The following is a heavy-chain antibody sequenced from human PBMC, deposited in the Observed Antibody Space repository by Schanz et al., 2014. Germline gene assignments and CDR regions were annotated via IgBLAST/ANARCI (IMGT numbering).Heavy chain of an antibody. CDR2: INPNSGTT. V-gene: IGHV1-2*04. J-gene: IGHJ4*02. Sequence: QVQLVQSGPEVKKPGSSVKVSCKASGGTFSSDTFSWVRQAPGQGLEWMGRINPNSGTTNYAQKFQGWVTMTRDTSISTAYMELSRLKSDDTAVYYCARGGYSSGWYDRDIAHFDYWGQGTLVTVSS. CDR1: GGTFSSDT. D-gene: IGHD6-19*01. CDR3: ARGGYSSGWYDRDIAHFDY.